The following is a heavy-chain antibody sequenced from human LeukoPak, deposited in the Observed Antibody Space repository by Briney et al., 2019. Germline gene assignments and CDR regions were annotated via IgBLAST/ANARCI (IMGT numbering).Heavy chain of an antibody. Sequence: PGGALRLSCSASGFTFSSYGMHWVRQAPGKGLEGVAFIRYDGSNKYYADSVKGRFTISRDNSKNTLYLQMNSLRVEDTAVYYCARDPAPQGWFDSWGQGTLVIVSS. CDR1: GFTFSSYG. CDR3: ARDPAPQGWFDS. J-gene: IGHJ5*01. CDR2: IRYDGSNK. V-gene: IGHV3-30*02.